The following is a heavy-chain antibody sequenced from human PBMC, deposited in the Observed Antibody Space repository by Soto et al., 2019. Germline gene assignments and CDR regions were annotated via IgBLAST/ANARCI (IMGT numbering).Heavy chain of an antibody. CDR2: IYYSGST. CDR3: ARLATRYYFDY. Sequence: QVQLQESGPGLVKPSETLSLTCTVSGGSISSYYWSWIRQPPGKGLEWIGYIYYSGSTNYNPSLRSRATISVDTSKNQFSLKMSSVTAADTAVYYCARLATRYYFDYWGQGTLVTVSS. J-gene: IGHJ4*02. V-gene: IGHV4-59*01. CDR1: GGSISSYY. D-gene: IGHD1-1*01.